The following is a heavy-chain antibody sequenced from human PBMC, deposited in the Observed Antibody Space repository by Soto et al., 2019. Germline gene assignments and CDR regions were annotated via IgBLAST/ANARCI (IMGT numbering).Heavy chain of an antibody. D-gene: IGHD1-1*01. CDR3: ARGRDAYKLGNV. CDR1: GGSLSDYY. Sequence: SETLSLTCDVSGGSLSDYYWPSIRQSPGKGLEWIGEIHPSGSTNYNPSLRSRVTISLDTSKKQLSLKLTSLTAADTAVYYCARGRDAYKLGNVWGQGTTVTVS. V-gene: IGHV4-34*01. J-gene: IGHJ6*02. CDR2: IHPSGST.